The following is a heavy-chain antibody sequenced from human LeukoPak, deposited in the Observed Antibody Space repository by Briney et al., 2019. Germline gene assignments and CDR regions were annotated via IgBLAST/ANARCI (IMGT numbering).Heavy chain of an antibody. CDR3: ASNSGSSYYYGMDV. J-gene: IGHJ6*02. D-gene: IGHD1-26*01. CDR1: GYTFTXYD. V-gene: IGHV1-8*01. Sequence: VXVSCKAXGYTFTXYDINWVRQATGQGLEWMGWMNPNSGNTGYAQKFQGRVTMTRNTSISTAYMELSSLRSEDTAVYYCASNSGSSYYYGMDVWGQGTTLTVSS. CDR2: MNPNSGNT.